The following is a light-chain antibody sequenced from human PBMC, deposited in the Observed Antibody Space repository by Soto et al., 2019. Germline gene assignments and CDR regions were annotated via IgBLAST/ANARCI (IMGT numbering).Light chain of an antibody. Sequence: DIQMTQSPSSLSASVGDRVTITCRASLVITDYLAWYQQKPGKVPKLLIYAASTLQSGVPSRFSGSGSGTDFTLTISSLQPEDVATYYRQKYNSAPWTFGQGTEVEIK. CDR3: QKYNSAPWT. CDR1: LVITDY. CDR2: AAS. V-gene: IGKV1-27*01. J-gene: IGKJ1*01.